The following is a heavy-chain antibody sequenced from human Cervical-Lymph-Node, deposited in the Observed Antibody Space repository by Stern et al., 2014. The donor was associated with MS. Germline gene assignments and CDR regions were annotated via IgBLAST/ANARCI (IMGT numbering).Heavy chain of an antibody. CDR3: ALGGFGHYFEY. CDR2: IIPIIGTA. D-gene: IGHD3-10*01. J-gene: IGHJ4*02. CDR1: GGTLSSAD. V-gene: IGHV1-69*01. Sequence: MQQVQSGAEVQKPGASVKGSCRAYGGTLSSADVSWVRQAPGQGREWMVCIIPIIGTANYAQKYQGRVTITADESTSTAYMELSSLRSEDTAIYYCALGGFGHYFEYWGQGTLVTVSS.